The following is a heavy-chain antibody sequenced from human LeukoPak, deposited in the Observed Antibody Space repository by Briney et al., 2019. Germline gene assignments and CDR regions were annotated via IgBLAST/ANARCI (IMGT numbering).Heavy chain of an antibody. CDR1: GYTFTGYY. CDR3: ARDIGYSSGWYGNWYFDL. V-gene: IGHV1-46*01. D-gene: IGHD6-19*01. CDR2: INPSGGST. J-gene: IGHJ2*01. Sequence: EASVKVSCKASGYTFTGYYMHWVRQAPGQGLEWMGIINPSGGSTSYAQKFQGRVTMTRDTSTSTVYMELSRLRSDDTAVYYCARDIGYSSGWYGNWYFDLWGRGTLVTVSS.